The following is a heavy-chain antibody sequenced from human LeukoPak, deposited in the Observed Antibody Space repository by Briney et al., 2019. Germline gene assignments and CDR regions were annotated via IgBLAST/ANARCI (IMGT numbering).Heavy chain of an antibody. CDR3: ARLGPYCSSTSCYPNWFDP. CDR2: IYYSGST. V-gene: IGHV4-39*01. CDR1: DGSISSSSYY. D-gene: IGHD2-2*01. J-gene: IGHJ5*02. Sequence: PSETLSLTCTVSDGSISSSSYYWGWIRQPPGKGLEWIGSIYYSGSTYYNPSLKSRVTISVDTSKNQFSLKLSSVTAADTAVYYCARLGPYCSSTSCYPNWFDPWGQGTLVTVSS.